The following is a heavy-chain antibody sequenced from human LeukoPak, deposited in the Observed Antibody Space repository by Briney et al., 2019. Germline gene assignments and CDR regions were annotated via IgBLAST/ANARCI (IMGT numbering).Heavy chain of an antibody. V-gene: IGHV3-30-3*01. CDR1: GFTFSSYA. Sequence: GGSLRLSCAASGFTFSSYAMHWVRQAPGKGLEWVAVISYDGSNKYYADSVKGRFTISRDNSKNTLYLQMNSLRAEDTAVYYCAKDNDIGSGWYEGNYWGQGTLVTVSS. CDR3: AKDNDIGSGWYEGNY. D-gene: IGHD6-19*01. J-gene: IGHJ4*02. CDR2: ISYDGSNK.